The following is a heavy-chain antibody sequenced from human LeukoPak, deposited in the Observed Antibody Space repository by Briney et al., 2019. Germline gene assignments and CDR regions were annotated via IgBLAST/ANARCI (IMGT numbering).Heavy chain of an antibody. CDR2: ISYDGSNK. J-gene: IGHJ4*02. CDR1: GFTFSSYA. Sequence: GGSLRLSCAASGFTFSSYAMHWVRQTPGKGLEWVAVISYDGSNKYYADSVKGRFTISRDNSKNTLYLQMNSLRAEDTAVYYCARDVETVTTLDYWGQGTLVTVSS. D-gene: IGHD4-17*01. CDR3: ARDVETVTTLDY. V-gene: IGHV3-30-3*01.